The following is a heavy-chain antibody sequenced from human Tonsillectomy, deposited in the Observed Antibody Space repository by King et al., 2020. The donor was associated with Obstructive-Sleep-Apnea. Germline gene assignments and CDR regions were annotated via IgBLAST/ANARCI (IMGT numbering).Heavy chain of an antibody. D-gene: IGHD3-22*01. Sequence: QLQESGPGLVKPSETLSLTCTVSGYSISSGYYWGWIRQPPGKGLEWIGSIYHSGSTYYNPPLKIRVTISVETSKNQFSLKLSSVTAADTAVYYCARDHDSSGYYLRDAFDIWGQGTMVTVSS. V-gene: IGHV4-38-2*02. CDR1: GYSISSGYY. J-gene: IGHJ3*02. CDR2: IYHSGST. CDR3: ARDHDSSGYYLRDAFDI.